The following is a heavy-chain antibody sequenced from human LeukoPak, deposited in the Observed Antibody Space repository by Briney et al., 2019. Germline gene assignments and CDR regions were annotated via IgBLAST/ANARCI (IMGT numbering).Heavy chain of an antibody. V-gene: IGHV3-48*03. CDR1: GFTFSSYE. D-gene: IGHD3-22*01. CDR2: ISSSGSTI. Sequence: PGGSLRLSCAASGFTFSSYEMNWVRQAPGKGLEWVSYISSSGSTIYYADSVKGRFTISRDNAKNSLYLQMNSLRAEDTAVYYCAREALNEYYYDSSGYYDPWGQGTLVTVS. CDR3: AREALNEYYYDSSGYYDP. J-gene: IGHJ5*02.